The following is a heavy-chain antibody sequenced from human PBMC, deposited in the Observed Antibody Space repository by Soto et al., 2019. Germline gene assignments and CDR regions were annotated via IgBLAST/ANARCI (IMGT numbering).Heavy chain of an antibody. CDR2: IYYSGST. Sequence: SETLSLTCTVSGGSISSSSYYWGWIRQPPGKGLEWIGSIYYSGSTYYNPSLKSRVTISVDTSKNQFSLKLSSVTAADTAVYYCARVHGYCSSTSCLGHAFDIWGQGTMVTVSS. J-gene: IGHJ3*02. CDR1: GGSISSSSYY. V-gene: IGHV4-39*01. CDR3: ARVHGYCSSTSCLGHAFDI. D-gene: IGHD2-2*01.